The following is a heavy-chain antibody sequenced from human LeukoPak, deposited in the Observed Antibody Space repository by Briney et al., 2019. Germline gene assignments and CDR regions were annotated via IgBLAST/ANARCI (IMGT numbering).Heavy chain of an antibody. CDR2: INQGGSKK. CDR1: GFTISTYW. CDR3: ARAVAAADSY. Sequence: GGSLRLSCTASGFTISTYWMSWVRQAPGKGLEWVANINQGGSKKYYVDSVKGRFTISRDNVKNSVYLQMNSLRAEDTAVYSCARAVAAADSYWGRGTLVTVSS. V-gene: IGHV3-7*04. D-gene: IGHD6-13*01. J-gene: IGHJ4*02.